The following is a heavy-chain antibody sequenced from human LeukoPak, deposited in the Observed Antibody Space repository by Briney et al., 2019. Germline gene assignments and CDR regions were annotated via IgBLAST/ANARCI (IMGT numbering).Heavy chain of an antibody. CDR3: ARDGGSSGWYVWFDP. V-gene: IGHV3-11*04. Sequence: GGSLRLSCAASGFTFSDYYMSWLRQAPGKGLEWVSYISSSGSTIYYADSVKGRFTISRDNAKNSLYMQMNSLRAEDTAVYYCARDGGSSGWYVWFDPWGQGTLVTVSS. D-gene: IGHD6-19*01. J-gene: IGHJ5*02. CDR2: ISSSGSTI. CDR1: GFTFSDYY.